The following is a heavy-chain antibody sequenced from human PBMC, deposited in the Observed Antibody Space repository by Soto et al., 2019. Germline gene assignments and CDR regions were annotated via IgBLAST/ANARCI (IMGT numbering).Heavy chain of an antibody. CDR2: ISAYNGNT. Sequence: ASVKVSCKASGYTFTSYGISWVRQAPGQGLEWMGWISAYNGNTNYAQKLQGRVTMTTDTSTSTAYMELRSLRSDDTAVYYCARDFGDYRGVSYFDYWGQGTLVTVSS. CDR3: ARDFGDYRGVSYFDY. CDR1: GYTFTSYG. V-gene: IGHV1-18*01. J-gene: IGHJ4*02. D-gene: IGHD4-17*01.